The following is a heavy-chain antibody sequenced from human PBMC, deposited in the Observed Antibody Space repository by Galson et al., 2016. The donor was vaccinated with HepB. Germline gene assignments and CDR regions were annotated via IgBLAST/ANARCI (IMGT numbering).Heavy chain of an antibody. Sequence: SLRLSCAASGFTFSNYAMTWVRQPPGKGLEWVSGISRTSSTYYAESVRGRFTISRDNFRSTQTLQMNSLTAEDTALYYCAQVGGPPGYNYPAPFDNWGQGTLVTVSS. CDR1: GFTFSNYA. V-gene: IGHV3-23*01. CDR3: AQVGGPPGYNYPAPFDN. J-gene: IGHJ4*02. D-gene: IGHD5-24*01. CDR2: ISRTSST.